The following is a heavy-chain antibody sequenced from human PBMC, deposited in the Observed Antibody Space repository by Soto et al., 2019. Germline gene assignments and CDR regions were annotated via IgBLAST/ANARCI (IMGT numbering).Heavy chain of an antibody. V-gene: IGHV3-66*01. CDR1: GFTVSSNY. Sequence: EVQLVESGGGLVQPGGSLRLSCAASGFTVSSNYMSWVRQAPGKGLEWVSVIYSGGSTYYADSVKGRFTISRDNSKNKLYLQMNSLRGDDTAVYYCARGRRDIVVVPAAYFGYWGQGTLVTVSS. CDR2: IYSGGST. D-gene: IGHD2-2*01. J-gene: IGHJ4*02. CDR3: ARGRRDIVVVPAAYFGY.